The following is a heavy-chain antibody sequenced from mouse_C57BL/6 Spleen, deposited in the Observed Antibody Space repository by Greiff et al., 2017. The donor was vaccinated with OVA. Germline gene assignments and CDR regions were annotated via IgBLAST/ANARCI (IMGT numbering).Heavy chain of an antibody. V-gene: IGHV6-6*01. CDR2: IRNKDNNHAT. CDR3: TGDYAMDY. Sequence: EVKLMESGGGLVQPGGSMKLSCAASGFTFSDAWMDWVRQSPEKGLEWVAEIRNKDNNHATYYAEYVKGRFTISRDDSKSSVYLQMNSLRAEDTGVYYCTGDYAMDYWGQGTSVTVAS. J-gene: IGHJ4*01. CDR1: GFTFSDAW.